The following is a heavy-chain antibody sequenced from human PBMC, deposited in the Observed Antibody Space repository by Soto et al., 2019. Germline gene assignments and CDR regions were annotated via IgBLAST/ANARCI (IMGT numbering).Heavy chain of an antibody. D-gene: IGHD3-16*01. V-gene: IGHV1-2*02. Sequence: ASVKVSCKASGYTFTDYLIHCVRQAPGQGLEWMGSINPDSGDSNYAQKFRGRVTMTRDTSISTAYMGLSRLRPDDTAIFYCARGGSSYAYNYWGQGTLVTVSS. CDR2: INPDSGDS. CDR3: ARGGSSYAYNY. J-gene: IGHJ4*01. CDR1: GYTFTDYL.